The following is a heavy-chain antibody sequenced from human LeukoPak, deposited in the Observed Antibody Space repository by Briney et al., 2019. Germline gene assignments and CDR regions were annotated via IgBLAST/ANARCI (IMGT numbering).Heavy chain of an antibody. V-gene: IGHV4-59*08. CDR1: GGSISTYY. CDR3: ARHDYYYYGMDV. Sequence: SSETLSLTCIVSGGSISTYYWSWIRQPPGKGLEWIGYIYYSGSTNYNPSLKSRVTISVDTSKNQFSLKLSSVTAADTAMYYCARHDYYYYGMDVWGQGTTVTVSS. CDR2: IYYSGST. J-gene: IGHJ6*02.